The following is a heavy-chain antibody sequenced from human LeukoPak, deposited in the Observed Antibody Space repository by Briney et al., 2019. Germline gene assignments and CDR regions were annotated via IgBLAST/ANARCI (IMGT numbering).Heavy chain of an antibody. J-gene: IGHJ5*02. D-gene: IGHD5-18*01. CDR2: ISYSGST. Sequence: SETLSLTCSVSGGSISSSSYYWGWIRQPPGKGLEWTGSISYSGSTYYNPSLKSRVTISVDTSKNQFSLKLSSVTAADTAVYYCARDQGYSYGYVWFDPWGQGTLVTVSS. CDR3: ARDQGYSYGYVWFDP. V-gene: IGHV4-39*07. CDR1: GGSISSSSYY.